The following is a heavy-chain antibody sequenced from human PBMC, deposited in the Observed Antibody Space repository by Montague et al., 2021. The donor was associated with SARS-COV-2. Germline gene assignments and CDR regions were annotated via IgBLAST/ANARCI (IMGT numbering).Heavy chain of an antibody. CDR2: IYHSGNT. J-gene: IGHJ6*02. CDR1: GGSFSTYY. CDR3: SRDQTVLEWICYGMDV. V-gene: IGHV4-34*01. Sequence: SETLSLTCAVYGGSFSTYYWAWIRQSPGKGLEWIGNIYHSGNTNYNPSLKSRVYISVDTSSSQFSPYLTSVTAADAAVYYCSRDQTVLEWICYGMDVWGPGTTVTVSS. D-gene: IGHD3-3*01.